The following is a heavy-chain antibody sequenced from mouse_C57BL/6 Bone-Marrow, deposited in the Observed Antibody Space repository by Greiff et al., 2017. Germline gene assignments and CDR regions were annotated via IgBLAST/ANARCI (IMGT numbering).Heavy chain of an antibody. V-gene: IGHV1-81*01. D-gene: IGHD4-1*02. J-gene: IGHJ2*01. Sequence: QVQLQQSGAELARPGASVKLSCKSSGYTFPSYGISWVQQRTGQGLEWIGEIYPRSGNTYYPETFKGQSTLTADKSSSTAYMELRSLTSEDSAVYSCSRPTGTDYWGQGNTLTVSS. CDR1: GYTFPSYG. CDR3: SRPTGTDY. CDR2: IYPRSGNT.